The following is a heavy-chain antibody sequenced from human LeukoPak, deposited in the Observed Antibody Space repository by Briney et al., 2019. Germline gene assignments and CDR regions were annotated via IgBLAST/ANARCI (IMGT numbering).Heavy chain of an antibody. J-gene: IGHJ4*02. Sequence: GGSLRHSCAASGFTFSRCDMHWVRQAPGKGLERVAFVLCDGSLKYYADSVRGRVTISRDNSKNTLYLQMNSLRAEDTAVYYCARVEGKLLWFGESDLGFDYWGQGTLVTVSS. D-gene: IGHD3-10*01. CDR1: GFTFSRCD. CDR3: ARVEGKLLWFGESDLGFDY. CDR2: VLCDGSLK. V-gene: IGHV3-30*02.